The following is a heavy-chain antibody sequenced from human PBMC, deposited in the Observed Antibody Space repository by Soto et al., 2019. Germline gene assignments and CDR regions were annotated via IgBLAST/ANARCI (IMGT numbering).Heavy chain of an antibody. CDR2: ISYDGSNK. CDR3: AKAQTRAIVLIQIDY. V-gene: IGHV3-30*18. J-gene: IGHJ4*02. CDR1: GFTFSSYG. Sequence: QSGGSLRLSCAASGFTFSSYGMHWVRQAPGKGLEWVAVISYDGSNKYYADSVKGRFTISRDNSKNTLYLQMNSLRAEDTAVYYCAKAQTRAIVLIQIDYWGQGTLVTVSS. D-gene: IGHD2-8*01.